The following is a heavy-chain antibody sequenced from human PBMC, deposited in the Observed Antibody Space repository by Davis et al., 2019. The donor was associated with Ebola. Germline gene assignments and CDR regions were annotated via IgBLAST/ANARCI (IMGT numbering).Heavy chain of an antibody. V-gene: IGHV3-7*01. CDR2: IKQDGSEK. J-gene: IGHJ4*02. CDR3: ARDKAGSNY. Sequence: GGSLRLSCAASGFTFSSNWMNWVRQAPGKGLEWVANIKQDGSEKYYVDSVKGRFTISRDNAKNSLYLQMNSLRVEDTAVYYCARDKAGSNYWGQGTLVTVSS. CDR1: GFTFSSNW.